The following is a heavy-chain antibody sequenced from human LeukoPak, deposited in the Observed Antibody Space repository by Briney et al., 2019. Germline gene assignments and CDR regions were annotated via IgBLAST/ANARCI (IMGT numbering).Heavy chain of an antibody. CDR2: INTDGSST. CDR1: GFTFSSYW. V-gene: IGHV3-74*01. D-gene: IGHD5-24*01. Sequence: GSPRLSCAASGFTFSSYWMHWVRQAAGKGLVWVSRINTDGSSTTYADSVKGRFTISRDNAKNTLYLQMNSLRAEDTAVYYCARGSEMATIIDYWGQGTLVTVSS. CDR3: ARGSEMATIIDY. J-gene: IGHJ4*02.